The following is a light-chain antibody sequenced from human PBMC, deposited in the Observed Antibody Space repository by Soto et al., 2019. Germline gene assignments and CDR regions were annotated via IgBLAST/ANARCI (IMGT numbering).Light chain of an antibody. CDR1: QTISTW. CDR2: KAS. CDR3: QQYKTFWT. V-gene: IGKV1-5*03. Sequence: DIQMTQSPSTLSASVGDRVILTCRASQTISTWLAWYQQKPGKAPKLLIYKASALQTGVHSRFSGRGAETEFILTSRHLQADDTATYYCQQYKTFWTFGQGTKVEIK. J-gene: IGKJ1*01.